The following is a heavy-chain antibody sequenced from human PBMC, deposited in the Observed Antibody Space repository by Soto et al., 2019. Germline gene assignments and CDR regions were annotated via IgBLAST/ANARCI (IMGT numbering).Heavy chain of an antibody. J-gene: IGHJ1*01. Sequence: EVQLVESGGGLIQPGGSLRLSCAASGFTVSSNYMSWVRQAPGKGLEWVSVIYSGGSTYYADSVKGRFTISRDNSKNTLYLQMNSLRAEDTAVYYCARDRVDSGYTEYFQHWGQGTLVTVSS. CDR1: GFTVSSNY. V-gene: IGHV3-53*01. CDR2: IYSGGST. D-gene: IGHD3-22*01. CDR3: ARDRVDSGYTEYFQH.